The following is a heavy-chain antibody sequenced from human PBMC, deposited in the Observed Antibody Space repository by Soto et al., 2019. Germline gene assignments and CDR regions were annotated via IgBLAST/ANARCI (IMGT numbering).Heavy chain of an antibody. D-gene: IGHD2-15*01. Sequence: GGSLRLSCAASGFTFSSYGMHWVRQAPGKGLEWVAVISYDGSNKYYADSVKGRFTISRDNSKNTLYLQMNSLRAEDTAVYYCAKESSGVKYYYYYGMDVWGQGTTVTVSS. CDR2: ISYDGSNK. CDR1: GFTFSSYG. CDR3: AKESSGVKYYYYYGMDV. J-gene: IGHJ6*02. V-gene: IGHV3-30*18.